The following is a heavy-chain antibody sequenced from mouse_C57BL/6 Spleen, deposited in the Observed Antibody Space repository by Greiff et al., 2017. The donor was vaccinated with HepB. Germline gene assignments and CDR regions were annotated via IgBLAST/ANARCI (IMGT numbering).Heavy chain of an antibody. Sequence: VQLQQSGAELVKPGASVKISCKASGYAFSSYWMNWVKQRPGKGLEWIGQIYPGDGDTNYNGKFKGKATLTADKSSSTAYMQLSGLTSEDSAVYFCARATVYYGSSSYAMDYWGQGTSVTVSS. V-gene: IGHV1-80*01. CDR3: ARATVYYGSSSYAMDY. CDR1: GYAFSSYW. CDR2: IYPGDGDT. D-gene: IGHD1-1*01. J-gene: IGHJ4*01.